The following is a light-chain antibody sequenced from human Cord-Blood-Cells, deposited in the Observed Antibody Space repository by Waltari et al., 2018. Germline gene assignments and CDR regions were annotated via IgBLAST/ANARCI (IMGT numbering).Light chain of an antibody. Sequence: QSVLTQPPSASGTPGQRVTIPCSGSSSHIGSNYVYWYQQLPGTAPKLLIYRNNQRPSGVPDRFSGSKSGTSASLAISGLRSEDEADYYCAAWDDSLGWVFGGGTKLTVL. V-gene: IGLV1-47*01. CDR1: SSHIGSNY. CDR3: AAWDDSLGWV. CDR2: RNN. J-gene: IGLJ3*02.